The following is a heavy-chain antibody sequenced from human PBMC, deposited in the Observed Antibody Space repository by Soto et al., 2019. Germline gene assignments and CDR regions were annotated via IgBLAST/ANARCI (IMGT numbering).Heavy chain of an antibody. J-gene: IGHJ4*02. Sequence: GGSLRLSCAASGFSFSSYSMHWVRQAPGKGLEWVSAISPDSVYIYYADSVKGRFTISRDNAKNSLYLQMNSPRAEDTAVYYCVRGGLIGIFDYWGQGTLVTVSS. CDR1: GFSFSSYS. CDR3: VRGGLIGIFDY. V-gene: IGHV3-21*01. D-gene: IGHD2-21*01. CDR2: ISPDSVYI.